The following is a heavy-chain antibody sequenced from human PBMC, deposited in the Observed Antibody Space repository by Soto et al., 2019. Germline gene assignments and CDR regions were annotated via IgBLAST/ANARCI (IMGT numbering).Heavy chain of an antibody. CDR2: INAGNGNT. Sequence: GASVKVSCKASGYTFTSYAMHWVRQAPGQRLEWMGWINAGNGNTKYSQKFPGRVTITRDTSASTAYMELSSLRSEDTAVYYCAREVIVGVGAASSYGMDVWGQGTTVTVSS. CDR3: AREVIVGVGAASSYGMDV. J-gene: IGHJ6*02. CDR1: GYTFTSYA. V-gene: IGHV1-3*01. D-gene: IGHD2-15*01.